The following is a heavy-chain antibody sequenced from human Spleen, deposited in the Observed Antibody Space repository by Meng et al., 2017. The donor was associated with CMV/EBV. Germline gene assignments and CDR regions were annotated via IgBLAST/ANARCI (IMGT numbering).Heavy chain of an antibody. CDR1: RFSIRTYV. CDR2: IREDGSKR. V-gene: IGHV3-30*02. CDR3: AKDNYLPEFGDKWFDP. J-gene: IGHJ5*02. Sequence: SRFSIRTYVRRWVRQAPGKGLEWVAFIREDGSKRYSSDSVKGRFTISRDNSKNTLFLQMNSVRAEDTAVYFCAKDNYLPEFGDKWFDPWGQGTLVTVSS. D-gene: IGHD3-3*01.